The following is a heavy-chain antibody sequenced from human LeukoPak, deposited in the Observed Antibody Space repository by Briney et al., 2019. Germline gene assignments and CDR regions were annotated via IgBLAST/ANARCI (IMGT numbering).Heavy chain of an antibody. V-gene: IGHV1-18*01. CDR2: ISAYNGNT. J-gene: IGHJ5*02. Sequence: GASVKVSCKASGYTFTSYGISWVRQAPAQGLEWVGWISAYNGNTNYAQKLQGRVTMTTDTSTSTAYMELRSLRSDDTAVYYCARQPGTTVTSDNWFDPWGQGTLVTVSS. CDR3: ARQPGTTVTSDNWFDP. CDR1: GYTFTSYG. D-gene: IGHD4-11*01.